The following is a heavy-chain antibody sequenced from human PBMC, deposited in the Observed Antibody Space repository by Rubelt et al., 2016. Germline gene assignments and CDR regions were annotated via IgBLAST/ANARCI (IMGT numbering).Heavy chain of an antibody. D-gene: IGHD6-19*01. CDR2: IDWDDDK. Sequence: QVTLRESGPALVKPTQTLTLTCTFSGFSLSTSGMCVSWIRQPPGKALEWLALIDWDDDKYYSTSLKTRLTISKDTSKNQGVLTTTKMDPVNKATYYWARLVAGLPFGYGGQGSLVTVSA. CDR3: ARLVAGLPFGY. V-gene: IGHV2-70*01. CDR1: GFSLSTSGMC. J-gene: IGHJ4*02.